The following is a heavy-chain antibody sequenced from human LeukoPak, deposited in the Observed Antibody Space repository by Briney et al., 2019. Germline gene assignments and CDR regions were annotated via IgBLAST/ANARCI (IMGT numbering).Heavy chain of an antibody. CDR1: GGSISSGDYY. Sequence: PSETLSLTCTVSGGSISSGDYYWSWIRQPPGTGLEWIGYIYYSGSTYYNPSLKSRVTISVDTSKNQFSLKLSSVTAADTAVYYCAREADTMVRGVIIRGWFDPWGQGTLVTVSS. V-gene: IGHV4-30-4*01. CDR3: AREADTMVRGVIIRGWFDP. D-gene: IGHD3-10*01. CDR2: IYYSGST. J-gene: IGHJ5*02.